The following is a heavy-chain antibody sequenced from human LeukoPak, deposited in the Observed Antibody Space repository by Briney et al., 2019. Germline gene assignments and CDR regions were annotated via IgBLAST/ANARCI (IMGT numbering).Heavy chain of an antibody. Sequence: GGSLRLSCAASGFSFSDHHMNWIRQAPGKGLEWLSYISPGGGTTHFADSVKGQFTMSRDNAKNSLYLQMNSLTAEDTAVYYCAIGRDIAVAGPGGYFDHWGQGTLVTVSS. V-gene: IGHV3-11*01. CDR2: ISPGGGTT. D-gene: IGHD6-19*01. CDR3: AIGRDIAVAGPGGYFDH. CDR1: GFSFSDHH. J-gene: IGHJ4*02.